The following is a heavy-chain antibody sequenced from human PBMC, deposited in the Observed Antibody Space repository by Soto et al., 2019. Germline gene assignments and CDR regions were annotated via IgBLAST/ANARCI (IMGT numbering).Heavy chain of an antibody. V-gene: IGHV1-69*02. CDR3: AYGDEY. D-gene: IGHD4-17*01. Sequence: QVQLVQSGAEVKKPGSSVKVSCKASGGTFSSYTISWVRQAPGQGLEWMGRIIPILGIANYAQKFQGRVTITADKSTSTAYTELSSLTCDDTAVYYCAYGDEYWGQGTLVNVSS. CDR1: GGTFSSYT. CDR2: IIPILGIA. J-gene: IGHJ4*02.